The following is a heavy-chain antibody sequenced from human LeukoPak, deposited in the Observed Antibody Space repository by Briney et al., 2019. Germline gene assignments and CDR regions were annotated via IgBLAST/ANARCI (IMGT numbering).Heavy chain of an antibody. D-gene: IGHD6-19*01. J-gene: IGHJ4*02. CDR1: GFTFDDYA. Sequence: GGSLRLSCAASGFTFDDYAMHWVRQAPGKGLEWVSYISSSGSTIYYADSVKGRFTISRDNAKNSLYLQMNSLRAEDTAVYYCAREGSGWYTGDLDYWGQGTLVTVSS. CDR3: AREGSGWYTGDLDY. CDR2: ISSSGSTI. V-gene: IGHV3-11*01.